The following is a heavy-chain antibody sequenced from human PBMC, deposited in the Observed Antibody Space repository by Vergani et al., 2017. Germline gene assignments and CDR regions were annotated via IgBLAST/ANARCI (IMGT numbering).Heavy chain of an antibody. CDR2: FDPEDGET. D-gene: IGHD6-19*01. CDR3: ATVFHRSQWLVFFDY. V-gene: IGHV1-24*01. Sequence: QVQLVQSGAEVKKPGSSVKVSCKASGGTFSSYAFTWVRQAPGKGLEWMGGFDPEDGETIYAQKFQGRVTMTEDTSTDTAYMELSSLRSEDTAVYYCATVFHRSQWLVFFDYWGQGTLVTVSS. CDR1: GGTFSSYA. J-gene: IGHJ4*02.